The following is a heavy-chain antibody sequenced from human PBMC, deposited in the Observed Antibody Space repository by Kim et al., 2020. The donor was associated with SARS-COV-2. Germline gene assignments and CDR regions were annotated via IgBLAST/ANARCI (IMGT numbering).Heavy chain of an antibody. Sequence: GGSLRLSCAASGFSVSSNYMCWVRQAPGKGLEWVSVIYSGGSTYYADSVKGRITISRDNSKNTLYLQMNSLRAEDTAVYYCSRASHDYVDYYFHYRGQGT. CDR2: IYSGGST. D-gene: IGHD4-17*01. CDR3: SRASHDYVDYYFHY. CDR1: GFSVSSNY. J-gene: IGHJ4*02. V-gene: IGHV3-53*01.